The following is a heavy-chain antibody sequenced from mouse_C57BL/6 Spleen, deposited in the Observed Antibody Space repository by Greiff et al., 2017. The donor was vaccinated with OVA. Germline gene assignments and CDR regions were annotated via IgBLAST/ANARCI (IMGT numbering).Heavy chain of an antibody. J-gene: IGHJ2*01. V-gene: IGHV14-4*01. CDR2: IDPENGDT. CDR1: GFNIKDDY. CDR3: TPKDYFDY. Sequence: VQLQQSGAELVRPGASVKLSCTASGFNIKDDYMHWVKQRPEQGLEWIGWIDPENGDTEYASKFQGKATITADTSSNTAYLQLSSLTSEDTAVYYCTPKDYFDYWGQGTTLTVSS.